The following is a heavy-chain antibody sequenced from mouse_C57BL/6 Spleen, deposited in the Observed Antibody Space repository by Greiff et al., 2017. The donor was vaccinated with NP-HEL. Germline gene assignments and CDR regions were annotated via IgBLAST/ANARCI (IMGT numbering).Heavy chain of an antibody. J-gene: IGHJ2*01. D-gene: IGHD2-1*01. Sequence: EVQLQESGGGLVKPGGSLKLSCAASGFTFSDYGMHWVRQAPEKGLEWVAYISSGSSTIYYADTVKGRFTISRDNAKNTLFLQMTSLRSEDTAMYYCARPLLYGNYIDYWGQGTTLTVSS. V-gene: IGHV5-17*01. CDR1: GFTFSDYG. CDR3: ARPLLYGNYIDY. CDR2: ISSGSSTI.